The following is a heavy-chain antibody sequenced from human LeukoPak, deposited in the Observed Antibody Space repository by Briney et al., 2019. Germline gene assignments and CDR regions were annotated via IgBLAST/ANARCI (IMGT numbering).Heavy chain of an antibody. CDR2: ISGSNT. Sequence: PGGSLRLSCLASGFSFSSNAMNWLRQAPGKGLEWVSGISGSNTYYADSVKGRFTISRDSSKNTMDLQMNNLRAEDTAVYYCSKDGCVNGLCYFEKWGQGTLVTVSS. V-gene: IGHV3-23*01. CDR3: SKDGCVNGLCYFEK. CDR1: GFSFSSNA. J-gene: IGHJ4*02. D-gene: IGHD2-8*01.